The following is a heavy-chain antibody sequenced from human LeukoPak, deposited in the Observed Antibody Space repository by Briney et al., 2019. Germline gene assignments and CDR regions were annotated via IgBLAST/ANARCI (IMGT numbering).Heavy chain of an antibody. J-gene: IGHJ4*02. CDR2: INPNSGGT. CDR1: GYTFTGYY. V-gene: IGHV1-2*02. CDR3: ARVRWGYSGSHLEYYFDY. D-gene: IGHD1-26*01. Sequence: GASVKVSCKASGYTFTGYYMHWVRQAPGQGLEWMGWINPNSGGTNYAQKFQGRVTMTRDTSISTAYMELSRLRSDDTAVYYCARVRWGYSGSHLEYYFDYWGQGTLVTVSS.